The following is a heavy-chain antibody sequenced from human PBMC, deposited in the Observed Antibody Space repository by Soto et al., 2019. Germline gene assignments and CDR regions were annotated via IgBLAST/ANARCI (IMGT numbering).Heavy chain of an antibody. V-gene: IGHV3-23*01. J-gene: IGHJ4*02. CDR1: GFTFSSYA. D-gene: IGHD6-13*01. Sequence: GGFLRLSCAASGFTFSSYAMSWVRQAPGKGLEWVSAISGSGGSTYYADSVKGRFTISRDNSKNTLYLQMNSLRAEDTAVYYCAKGTISSSWYFDYWGQGTLVTVSS. CDR3: AKGTISSSWYFDY. CDR2: ISGSGGST.